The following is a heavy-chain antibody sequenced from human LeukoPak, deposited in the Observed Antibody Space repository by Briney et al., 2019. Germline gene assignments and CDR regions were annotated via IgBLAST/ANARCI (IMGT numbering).Heavy chain of an antibody. CDR3: AGGTAMVSTDY. CDR2: IYYSGST. Sequence: SETLSLTCTVSGGSISSYYWSWIRQPPGKGLEWIGYIYYSGSTNYNPSLKSRVTISVDTSKNQLSLKLSSVTAADTAVYYCAGGTAMVSTDYWGQGTLVTVSS. D-gene: IGHD5-18*01. CDR1: GGSISSYY. V-gene: IGHV4-59*01. J-gene: IGHJ4*02.